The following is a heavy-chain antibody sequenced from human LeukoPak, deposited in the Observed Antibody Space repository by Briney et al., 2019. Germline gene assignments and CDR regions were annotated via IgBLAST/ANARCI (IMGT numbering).Heavy chain of an antibody. Sequence: SETLSLTCTVSGGSLNGYYWGWIRQPPGKGLECIGYIHSSEGTAHNASLKSRLTISLDTSKNRFSLTLSSVTAADTAVYYCARHVYGEGMVVWGKGTTVTVSS. V-gene: IGHV4-59*08. D-gene: IGHD4-17*01. J-gene: IGHJ6*04. CDR1: GGSLNGYY. CDR3: ARHVYGEGMVV. CDR2: IHSSEGT.